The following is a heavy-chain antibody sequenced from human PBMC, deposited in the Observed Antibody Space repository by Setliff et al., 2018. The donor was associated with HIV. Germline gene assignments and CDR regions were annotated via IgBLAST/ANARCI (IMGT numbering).Heavy chain of an antibody. Sequence: SVKVSCKASGGRFRRYAINWVRQAPGQGLEWIGGIHPIFRKTNFAQNFQGRVTFTTDESTSTAYMELISLISDDTAVYYCARGSTAPGFNWFDPWGQGTLVTVSS. CDR1: GGRFRRYA. V-gene: IGHV1-69*05. CDR3: ARGSTAPGFNWFDP. CDR2: IHPIFRKT. D-gene: IGHD6-13*01. J-gene: IGHJ5*02.